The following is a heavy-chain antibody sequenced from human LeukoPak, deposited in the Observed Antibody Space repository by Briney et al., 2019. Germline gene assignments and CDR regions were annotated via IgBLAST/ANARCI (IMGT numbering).Heavy chain of an antibody. CDR1: GFTVSSNY. Sequence: GGSLRLSCAASGFTVSSNYMSWVRRAPGKGLEWVSVIYSGGSTYYADPVKGRFTISRDNSKNTLCLQMNSLRAEDTAVYYCASKSGAVAGQRGHFDYWGQGTLVTVSS. CDR2: IYSGGST. V-gene: IGHV3-53*01. D-gene: IGHD6-19*01. J-gene: IGHJ4*02. CDR3: ASKSGAVAGQRGHFDY.